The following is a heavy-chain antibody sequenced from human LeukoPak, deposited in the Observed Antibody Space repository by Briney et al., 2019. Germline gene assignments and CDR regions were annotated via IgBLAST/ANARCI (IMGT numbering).Heavy chain of an antibody. Sequence: PGGSLRLSCAASGFIFTNYFMSWVRQAPGKGLEWVASIKRDGSEKYYVDSVRGRFTISRDNTMNSLYLQMSSLRAEDTAVYYCATDRGWRTSGYYLYYFEYWGQGTLVTYSS. CDR1: GFIFTNYF. CDR2: IKRDGSEK. V-gene: IGHV3-7*01. J-gene: IGHJ4*02. D-gene: IGHD3-3*01. CDR3: ATDRGWRTSGYYLYYFEY.